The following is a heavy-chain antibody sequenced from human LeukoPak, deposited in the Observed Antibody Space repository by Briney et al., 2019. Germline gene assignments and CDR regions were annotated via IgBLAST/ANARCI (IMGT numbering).Heavy chain of an antibody. D-gene: IGHD1-26*01. CDR3: AKDQAGA. Sequence: GGSLRLSCAASGFTFSNYGMHWVRQTPGKGLEWVAFIQYDGSNQWYADSVKGRFTISRDNSKNTLYLQMNSLGGEDTAVYYCAKDQAGAWGQRTLVTVYS. J-gene: IGHJ5*02. CDR1: GFTFSNYG. CDR2: IQYDGSNQ. V-gene: IGHV3-30*02.